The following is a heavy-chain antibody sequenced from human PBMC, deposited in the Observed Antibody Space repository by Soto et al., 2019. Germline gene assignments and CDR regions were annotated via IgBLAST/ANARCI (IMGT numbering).Heavy chain of an antibody. CDR2: IYHSGST. V-gene: IGHV4-4*02. D-gene: IGHD6-19*01. J-gene: IGHJ2*01. Sequence: PPGKGLEWIGEIYHSGSTNYNPSLKSRVTISVDKSKNQFSLKLSSVTAADTAVYYCARATAVGYWYFDLWGRGTLVTVSS. CDR3: ARATAVGYWYFDL.